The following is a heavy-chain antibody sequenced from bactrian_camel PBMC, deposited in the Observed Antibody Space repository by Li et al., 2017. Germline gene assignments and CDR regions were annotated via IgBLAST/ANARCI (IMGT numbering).Heavy chain of an antibody. CDR3: AASVNAHIYNY. V-gene: IGHV3S53*01. D-gene: IGHD1*01. J-gene: IGHJ4*01. Sequence: VQLVESGGGSVQPGGSLTLSCAASGYDFRPYCMGWSRQSAPGKEREGVAAIEKDGSTSYKDSVKGRFTVSRDYAKNTLYLQMNNLNSEDTAMYYCAASVNAHIYNYWGPGTQVTVS. CDR1: GYDFRPYC. CDR2: IEKDGST.